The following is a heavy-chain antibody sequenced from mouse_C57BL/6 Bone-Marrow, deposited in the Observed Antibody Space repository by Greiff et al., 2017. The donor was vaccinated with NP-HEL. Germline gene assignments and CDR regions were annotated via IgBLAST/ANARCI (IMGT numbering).Heavy chain of an antibody. CDR1: GYSFTDYY. Sequence: VQLQQSGPELVKPGASVKISCKASGYSFTDYYMNWVKQSNGKSLEWIGVINPNYGTTSYNQKFKGKATLTVDQSSSTAYMQLNSLTSEDSAGDYWTGTVVAPFAYWGQGTLVTVSA. CDR2: INPNYGTT. CDR3: TGTVVAPFAY. J-gene: IGHJ3*01. V-gene: IGHV1-39*01. D-gene: IGHD1-1*01.